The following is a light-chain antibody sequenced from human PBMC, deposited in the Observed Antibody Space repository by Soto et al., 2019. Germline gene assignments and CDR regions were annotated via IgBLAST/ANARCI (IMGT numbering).Light chain of an antibody. CDR3: SSYAGSNSPLFV. J-gene: IGLJ1*01. V-gene: IGLV2-8*01. CDR1: SSDVGGFNY. Sequence: QSVLAQPPSASGSPGQSITISCTGTSSDVGGFNYVSWHQQHAGKAPKVIIYEVTKRPSGVPDRFSGSKSANTASLTVSGLQAEDEADYYCSSYAGSNSPLFVFGTGTKVTVL. CDR2: EVT.